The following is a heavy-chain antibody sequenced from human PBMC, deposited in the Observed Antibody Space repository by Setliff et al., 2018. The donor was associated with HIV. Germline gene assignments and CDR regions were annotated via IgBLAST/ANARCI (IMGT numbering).Heavy chain of an antibody. D-gene: IGHD1-1*01. J-gene: IGHJ5*02. CDR2: INPNSGGT. CDR1: GYNFGGYY. V-gene: IGHV1-2*02. CDR3: ARDGYINQRNWFDP. Sequence: GASVKVSCKASGYNFGGYYMHFVRQAPGQGLEWMGWINPNSGGTDYAQKFRGRVTMTRDTSISTAYMGLSRLTSDDTAVYYCARDGYINQRNWFDPWGQGTLVTVSS.